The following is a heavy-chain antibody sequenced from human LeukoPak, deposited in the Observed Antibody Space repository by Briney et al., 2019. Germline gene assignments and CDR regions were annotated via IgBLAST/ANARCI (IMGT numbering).Heavy chain of an antibody. CDR2: ISGSGGST. CDR1: GFTFSTYW. CDR3: ASPGPAAADY. V-gene: IGHV3-23*01. D-gene: IGHD6-13*01. Sequence: PGGSLRLSCSASGFTFSTYWMSWVRQAPGKGLEWVSAISGSGGSTYYADSVKGRFTISRDNSKNTLYLQMNSLRAEDTAVYYCASPGPAAADYWGQGTLVTVSS. J-gene: IGHJ4*02.